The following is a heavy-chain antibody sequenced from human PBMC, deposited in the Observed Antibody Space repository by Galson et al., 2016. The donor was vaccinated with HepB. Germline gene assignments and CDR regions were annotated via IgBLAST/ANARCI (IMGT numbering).Heavy chain of an antibody. Sequence: SLRLSCAASGFTFSSYNMNWVRQAPGKGLEWVSYFSSSTGNILYPDSVEGRFTVSKDNAKNSLYLLMNSLRAEDTAVYYCARVRGDYGGTYDSWGQGTLVTVSS. V-gene: IGHV3-48*04. CDR2: FSSSTGNI. J-gene: IGHJ4*02. D-gene: IGHD4-23*01. CDR1: GFTFSSYN. CDR3: ARVRGDYGGTYDS.